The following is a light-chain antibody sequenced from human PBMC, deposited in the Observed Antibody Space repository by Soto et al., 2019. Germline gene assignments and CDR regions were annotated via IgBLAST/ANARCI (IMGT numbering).Light chain of an antibody. Sequence: QSVLTQPPSASGTPGQRFTISCSGSSSNIGSNTVNWYQQLPGTAPKLLIYSNNQRPSGVPDRFSGSKSGTSASLAISGLQSEDEADYYCAAWDDSLNGWVFGGGTQLTVL. CDR2: SNN. CDR1: SSNIGSNT. V-gene: IGLV1-44*01. J-gene: IGLJ3*02. CDR3: AAWDDSLNGWV.